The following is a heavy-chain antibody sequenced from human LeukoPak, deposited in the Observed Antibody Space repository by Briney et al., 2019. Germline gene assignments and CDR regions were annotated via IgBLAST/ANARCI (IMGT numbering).Heavy chain of an antibody. CDR1: GGSISSYY. CDR2: IYYGGST. Sequence: SSETLSLTCTVSGGSISSYYWSWIRQPPGKGLEWIGYIYYGGSTNYNPSLKSRVTISVDTSKNQFSLKLSSVTAADTAVYYCARRGAGHYYYYGMDVWGQGTTVTVSS. V-gene: IGHV4-59*01. CDR3: ARRGAGHYYYYGMDV. D-gene: IGHD3-10*01. J-gene: IGHJ6*02.